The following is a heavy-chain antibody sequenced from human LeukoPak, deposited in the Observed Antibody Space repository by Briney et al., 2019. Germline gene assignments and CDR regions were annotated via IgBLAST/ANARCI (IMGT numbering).Heavy chain of an antibody. CDR3: ARGWKLSID. V-gene: IGHV3-30*03. J-gene: IGHJ4*02. D-gene: IGHD4-23*01. CDR1: GFTFSDYG. CDR2: ISYDGSSK. Sequence: PGRSLRLSCAASGFTFSDYGMHWVRQAPGKGLEWVTIISYDGSSKYYADSVKGRFTTYRDNSKNTLYLQMNSLRAEVTAVYYCARGWKLSIDWGQGTLVTVSS.